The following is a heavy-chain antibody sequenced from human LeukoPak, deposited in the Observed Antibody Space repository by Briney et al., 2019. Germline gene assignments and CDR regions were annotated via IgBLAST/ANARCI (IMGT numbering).Heavy chain of an antibody. V-gene: IGHV4-4*02. Sequence: SETLSLTCAVSGGSISSSNWWSWVRQPPGKGLEWIGEIYHSGSTNYNPSLKSRVTLSVDTSKNQFSLKLSSVTAADTAVYYCARHSRYCSGGSCYLNAFDIWGRGTMVTVSS. CDR2: IYHSGST. CDR1: GGSISSSNW. D-gene: IGHD2-15*01. CDR3: ARHSRYCSGGSCYLNAFDI. J-gene: IGHJ3*02.